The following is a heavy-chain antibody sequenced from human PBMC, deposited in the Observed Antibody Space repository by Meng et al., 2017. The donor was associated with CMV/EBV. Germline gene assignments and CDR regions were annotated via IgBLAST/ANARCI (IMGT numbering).Heavy chain of an antibody. D-gene: IGHD1-26*01. CDR1: GYTFTSYY. V-gene: IGHV1-69*05. CDR3: AREGRAGGCYYSFDY. Sequence: SVKVSCKASGYTFTSYYMHWVRQAPGQGLEWMGGIIPIFGTANYAQKFQGRVTITTDESTSTAYMELSSLRSEDTAVYYCAREGRAGGCYYSFDYWGQGTLVTVSS. CDR2: IIPIFGTA. J-gene: IGHJ4*02.